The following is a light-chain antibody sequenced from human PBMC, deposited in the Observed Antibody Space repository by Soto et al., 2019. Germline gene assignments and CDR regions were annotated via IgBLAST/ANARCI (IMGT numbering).Light chain of an antibody. J-gene: IGLJ2*01. CDR2: EVS. CDR1: SSDVGGYDY. Sequence: QSALTQPASVSGSPGQSITISCTGTSSDVGGYDYVSWYQQHPGNAPKLIIYEVSDRPSGVSNRFSASKSGNTASLTISGLQAEDEADYYCSSYTGSSTQVVFGGGTKLTVL. V-gene: IGLV2-14*01. CDR3: SSYTGSSTQVV.